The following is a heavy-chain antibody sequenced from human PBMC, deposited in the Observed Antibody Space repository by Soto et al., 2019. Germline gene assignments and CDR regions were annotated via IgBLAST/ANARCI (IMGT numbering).Heavy chain of an antibody. J-gene: IGHJ4*02. CDR1: GFTVSNYP. Sequence: EVQLLESGGGFVQPGGSLRLSCAASGFTVSNYPMSWVRQAAGKGLERVSHITRGIGKTYYADSVKGRFTISRDNSKNTIYLQLDSLRVEDTAVYFCARGEPSGSYYTFWGQGTLVTVSS. D-gene: IGHD3-10*01. V-gene: IGHV3-23*01. CDR3: ARGEPSGSYYTF. CDR2: ITRGIGKT.